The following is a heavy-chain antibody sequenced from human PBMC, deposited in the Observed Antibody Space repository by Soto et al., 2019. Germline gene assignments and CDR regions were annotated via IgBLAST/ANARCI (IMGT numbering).Heavy chain of an antibody. Sequence: QVQLQESGPGLVKPSETLSPTCTVSGGSISSYYWSWIRQPPGKGLEWIGYIYYSGSTNYNPSLKSRVTISVDTSKNQFSLKLSSVTAADTAVYYCARDSAVGGYDTFDYWGQGTLVTVSS. CDR2: IYYSGST. J-gene: IGHJ4*02. CDR3: ARDSAVGGYDTFDY. V-gene: IGHV4-59*01. D-gene: IGHD5-12*01. CDR1: GGSISSYY.